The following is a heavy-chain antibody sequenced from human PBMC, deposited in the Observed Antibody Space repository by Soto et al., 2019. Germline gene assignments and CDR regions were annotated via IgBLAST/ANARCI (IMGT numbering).Heavy chain of an antibody. CDR3: ARGLEYWYGPVRRDYYYYYGMDV. V-gene: IGHV1-2*04. CDR1: GYTFTGYY. J-gene: IGHJ6*02. CDR2: INPNSGVT. Sequence: ASVKVSCKASGYTFTGYYMHWVRQAPGQGLEWMGLINPNSGVTRYAQKFQGWVTMTRDTSISTAYMELSRLKSDDTAVYYCARGLEYWYGPVRRDYYYYYGMDVWGQGTTVTVSS. D-gene: IGHD2-8*02.